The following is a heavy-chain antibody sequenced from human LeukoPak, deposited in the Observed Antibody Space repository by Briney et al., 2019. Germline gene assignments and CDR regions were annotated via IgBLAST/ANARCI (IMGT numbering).Heavy chain of an antibody. D-gene: IGHD5-18*01. V-gene: IGHV1-18*01. J-gene: IGHJ6*02. CDR2: ISAYNGNT. CDR3: ARDRIQLWTQYYYYGMDV. Sequence: ASVKVSCKASGYTFTSHGISWVRQAPGQGLEWMGWISAYNGNTNYAQKLQGRVTMTTHTSTSTAYMELRSLRSDDTAVYYCARDRIQLWTQYYYYGMDVWGQGTTVTVSS. CDR1: GYTFTSHG.